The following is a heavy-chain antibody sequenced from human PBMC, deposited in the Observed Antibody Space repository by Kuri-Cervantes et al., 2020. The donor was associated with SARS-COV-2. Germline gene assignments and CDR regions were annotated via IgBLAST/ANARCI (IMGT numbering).Heavy chain of an antibody. CDR2: ISHSGSA. CDR1: GGSFSGYY. CDR3: ARGFFGVVRGYAFDM. V-gene: IGHV4-34*01. Sequence: SQTLSLTCAVYGGSFSGYYWSWIRQPPGKGLEWIGEISHSGSANYNPSLKSRVTISVDTSKYRFSLNLNSVTAADTAVYYCARGFFGVVRGYAFDMWGQGTMVTVSS. J-gene: IGHJ3*02. D-gene: IGHD3-3*01.